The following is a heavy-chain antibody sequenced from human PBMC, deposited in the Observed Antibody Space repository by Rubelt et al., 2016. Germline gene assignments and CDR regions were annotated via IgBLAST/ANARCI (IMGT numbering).Heavy chain of an antibody. D-gene: IGHD2-15*01. Sequence: QVQPVQSGAEVKKPGASVKVSCKVSGYTLTELSMHWVRQAPGKGLEWMGGFDPEDGETIYAQKFQGRVTMTEETSTDTAYMELSSLRSEDTAVYYCATVSCSGGSCYSLSLGYWGQGTLVTVSS. V-gene: IGHV1-24*01. J-gene: IGHJ4*02. CDR3: ATVSCSGGSCYSLSLGY. CDR2: FDPEDGET. CDR1: GYTLTELS.